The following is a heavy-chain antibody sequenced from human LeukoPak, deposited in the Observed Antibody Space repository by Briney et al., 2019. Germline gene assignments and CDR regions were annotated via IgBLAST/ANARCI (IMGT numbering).Heavy chain of an antibody. D-gene: IGHD6-19*01. CDR1: GFTVSSNY. J-gene: IGHJ6*02. CDR2: IYSGGST. V-gene: IGHV3-53*01. CDR3: ARISSGWYTYYYYGMDV. Sequence: SGGYLRLSCAASGFTVSSNYMSWVRQAPGKGLEWVSVIYSGGSTYYADSVKGRFTISRDNSKNTLYLQMNSLRAEDTAVYYCARISSGWYTYYYYGMDVWGQGTTVTVSS.